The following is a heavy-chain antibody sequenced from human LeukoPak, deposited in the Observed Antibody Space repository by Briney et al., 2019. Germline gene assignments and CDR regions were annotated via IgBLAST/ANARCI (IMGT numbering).Heavy chain of an antibody. CDR3: ASSSGGFNWFDP. Sequence: GGSLRLSCAASGFTFSRYWMHWVRQAPGKGLLWVSRINSDGSSTNYADSVKGRFTISRDNAKNTLYLQMNSLRVEDTAVYYCASSSGGFNWFDPWGQGTLVTVSS. D-gene: IGHD6-19*01. V-gene: IGHV3-74*01. J-gene: IGHJ5*02. CDR2: INSDGSST. CDR1: GFTFSRYW.